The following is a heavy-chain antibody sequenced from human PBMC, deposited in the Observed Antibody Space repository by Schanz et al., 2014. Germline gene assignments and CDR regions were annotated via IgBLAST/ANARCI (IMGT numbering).Heavy chain of an antibody. J-gene: IGHJ4*02. Sequence: EVQLVESGGGLVQPGGSLRLSCAASGFTFSNYWMHWVRQAPGKGLEWISYITYNGGTIYYADSVKGRFTISRDNAKNSLYLEMNSLRAEDTALYYCARDRRNADLDYWGQGTLVTVSS. V-gene: IGHV3-48*01. D-gene: IGHD1-1*01. CDR2: ITYNGGTI. CDR3: ARDRRNADLDY. CDR1: GFTFSNYW.